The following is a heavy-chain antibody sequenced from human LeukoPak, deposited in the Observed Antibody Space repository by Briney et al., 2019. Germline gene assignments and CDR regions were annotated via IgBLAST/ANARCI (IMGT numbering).Heavy chain of an antibody. CDR2: INPSGGST. V-gene: IGHV1-46*01. CDR1: GYTFTSYY. J-gene: IGHJ3*02. D-gene: IGHD5-18*01. CDR3: ARDPVRDTAMFWGAFDI. Sequence: ASVKVSCKASGYTFTSYYMHWVRQAPGQGLEWMGIINPSGGSTSYAQKFQGRVTMTRDMSTSTVYMELSSLRSEDTAVYYCARDPVRDTAMFWGAFDIWGQGTMVTVSS.